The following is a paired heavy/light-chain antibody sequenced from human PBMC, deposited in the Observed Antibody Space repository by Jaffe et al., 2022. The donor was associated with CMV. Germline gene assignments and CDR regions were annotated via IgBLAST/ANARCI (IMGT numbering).Heavy chain of an antibody. CDR2: IYYSGST. J-gene: IGHJ3*02. CDR1: GGSISSSSYY. D-gene: IGHD3-22*01. V-gene: IGHV4-39*01. CDR3: ASEKDYYDSSGYYPGDAFDI. Sequence: QLQLQESGPGLVKPSETLSLTCTVSGGSISSSSYYWGWIRQPPGKGLEWIGSIYYSGSTYYNPSLKSRVTISVDTSKNQFSLKLSSVTAADTAVYYCASEKDYYDSSGYYPGDAFDIWGQGTMVTVSS.
Light chain of an antibody. CDR1: QSVLYSSNNKNY. V-gene: IGKV4-1*01. J-gene: IGKJ2*01. Sequence: DIVMTQSPDSLAVSLGERATINCKSSQSVLYSSNNKNYLAWYQQKPGQPPKLLIYWASTRESGVPDRFSGSGSGTDFTLTISSLQAEDVAVYYCQQYYSTPLTFGQGTKLEIK. CDR2: WAS. CDR3: QQYYSTPLT.